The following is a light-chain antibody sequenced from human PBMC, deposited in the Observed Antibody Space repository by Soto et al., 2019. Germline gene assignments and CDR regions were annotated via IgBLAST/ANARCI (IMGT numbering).Light chain of an antibody. CDR2: AAS. V-gene: IGKV1-12*01. CDR3: QQANSFPRT. CDR1: QDISTW. J-gene: IGKJ2*01. Sequence: DIQMTQSPSSVSASVGDRVTITCRASQDISTWLAWYQQKPGKAPKLLIYAASSLQTGVPSRFSGSGSGTDFTLTINSLQPEDFATYYCQQANSFPRTFGQGTKLEIK.